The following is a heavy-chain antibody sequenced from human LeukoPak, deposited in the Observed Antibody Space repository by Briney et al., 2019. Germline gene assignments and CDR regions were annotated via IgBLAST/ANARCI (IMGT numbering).Heavy chain of an antibody. CDR3: ARSHSTTWLLSIF. V-gene: IGHV1-18*01. Sequence: ASVKVSCKASGYTFTSFGISWVRQAPGQGLEWMGWISTYNGNTNYAQKFQGRVTMTTDTSSTTAYMELRSLTSDDTAVYYCARSHSTTWLLSIFWGQGTLVTVSS. D-gene: IGHD5-18*01. CDR1: GYTFTSFG. CDR2: ISTYNGNT. J-gene: IGHJ4*02.